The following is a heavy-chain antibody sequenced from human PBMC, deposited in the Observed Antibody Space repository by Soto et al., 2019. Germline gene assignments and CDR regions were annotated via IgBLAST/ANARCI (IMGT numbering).Heavy chain of an antibody. J-gene: IGHJ4*02. D-gene: IGHD3-3*01. CDR3: TRDLGVFWSGYFDY. V-gene: IGHV3-49*03. CDR1: GFTFGDYA. Sequence: GGSLRLSCTASGFTFGDYAMSWFRQAPGKGLEWVGFIRSKAYGGKTEYAASVKGRFTISRDDSKSIAHLQMNSLKTEDTAVYYCTRDLGVFWSGYFDYWGQGTLVTVSS. CDR2: IRSKAYGGKT.